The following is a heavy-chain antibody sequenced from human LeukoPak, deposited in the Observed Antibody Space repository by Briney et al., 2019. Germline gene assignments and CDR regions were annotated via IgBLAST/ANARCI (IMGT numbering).Heavy chain of an antibody. CDR3: AREARIAVAGTVGEGLDY. Sequence: LEASVKVSCKASGGTFSSYAISWVRQAPGQGLEWMGIINPSGGSTSYAQKFQGRVTMTRDTSTSTVYMELSSLRSEDTAVYYCAREARIAVAGTVGEGLDYWGQGTLVTVSS. CDR1: GGTFSSYA. CDR2: INPSGGST. J-gene: IGHJ4*02. V-gene: IGHV1-46*01. D-gene: IGHD6-19*01.